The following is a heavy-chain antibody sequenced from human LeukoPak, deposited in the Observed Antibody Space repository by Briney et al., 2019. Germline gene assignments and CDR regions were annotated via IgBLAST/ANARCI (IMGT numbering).Heavy chain of an antibody. J-gene: IGHJ3*02. D-gene: IGHD1-26*01. Sequence: ASVKVSCKVSGYTLTELSMHWVRQAPGKGLEWMGGFDPEDGETIYAQKFQGRVTMTEDTSTDTAYMELSSLRSEDTAVYYCAKEGGGDDIVGAYDAFDIWGQGTMVTVSS. CDR1: GYTLTELS. CDR3: AKEGGGDDIVGAYDAFDI. CDR2: FDPEDGET. V-gene: IGHV1-24*01.